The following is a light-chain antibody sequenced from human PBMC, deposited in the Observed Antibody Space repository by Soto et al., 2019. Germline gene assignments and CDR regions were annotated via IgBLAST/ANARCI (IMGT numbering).Light chain of an antibody. Sequence: HSALTKPASVSGLPGQSITISCTRTSSDVGGYNYVSWYQQHPGKAPKFMIYDVSNRPSGVSNRFSGSKSGNTASLTISGLQAEDEADYYCCSYTTSNTRQIVFGTGTKVTVL. CDR1: SSDVGGYNY. CDR3: CSYTTSNTRQIV. CDR2: DVS. J-gene: IGLJ1*01. V-gene: IGLV2-14*01.